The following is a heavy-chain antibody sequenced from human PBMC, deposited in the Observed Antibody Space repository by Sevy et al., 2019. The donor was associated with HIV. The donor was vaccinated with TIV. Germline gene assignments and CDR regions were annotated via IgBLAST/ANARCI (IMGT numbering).Heavy chain of an antibody. D-gene: IGHD2-8*01. J-gene: IGHJ4*02. CDR1: GFTFSKYS. CDR3: AREGCTKPHDY. Sequence: GGSLRLSCAASGFTFSKYSMSWVRQPPGKGLEWVSTLSSGWGDINYADSVKGRFTISRDNSKSSVYLQMNNLRPEYTAVYYCAREGCTKPHDYCGQGTLVTVSS. V-gene: IGHV3-23*01. CDR2: LSSGWGDI.